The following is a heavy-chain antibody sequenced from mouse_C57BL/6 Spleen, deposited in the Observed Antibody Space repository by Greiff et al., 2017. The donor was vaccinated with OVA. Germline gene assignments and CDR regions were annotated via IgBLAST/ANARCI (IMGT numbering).Heavy chain of an antibody. CDR1: GFTFSDYG. CDR3: ARNGDYYGSSYRYFDV. CDR2: ISSGSSTI. Sequence: EVQLMESGGGLVKPGGSLKLSCAASGFTFSDYGMHWVRQAPEKGLEWVAYISSGSSTIYYADTVKGRFTISRDNAMNTPFLQMTRLRSNDTAMYYCARNGDYYGSSYRYFDVWGTGTTVTVAS. D-gene: IGHD1-1*01. V-gene: IGHV5-17*01. J-gene: IGHJ1*03.